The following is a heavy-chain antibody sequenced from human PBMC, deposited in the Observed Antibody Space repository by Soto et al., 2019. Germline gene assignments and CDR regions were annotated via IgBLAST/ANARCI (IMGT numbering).Heavy chain of an antibody. V-gene: IGHV4-30-4*01. J-gene: IGHJ6*02. CDR3: ARDGSGSYADYYGMDV. CDR1: GGSISSGDYY. Sequence: SETLSLTCTVSGGSISSGDYYWSWIRQPPGKGLEWIGYIYYSGSTYYNPSLKSRVTISVDTSKNQFSLKLSSVTAADTAVYYCARDGSGSYADYYGMDVWGQGTRVTFSS. D-gene: IGHD3-10*01. CDR2: IYYSGST.